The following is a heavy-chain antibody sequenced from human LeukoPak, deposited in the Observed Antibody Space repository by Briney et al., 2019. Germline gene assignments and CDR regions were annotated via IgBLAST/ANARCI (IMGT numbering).Heavy chain of an antibody. CDR3: ARRVSLRFGELLSHYFDY. V-gene: IGHV5-51*01. Sequence: GESLKISCKVSGYSFTSYWIGWVRQMPGKGLEWMGIIYPGDSDTRYSPSFQGQVTISADKSISTAYLQWSSLKASDTAMYYCARRVSLRFGELLSHYFDYWGQGTLVTVSS. CDR1: GYSFTSYW. D-gene: IGHD3-10*01. J-gene: IGHJ4*02. CDR2: IYPGDSDT.